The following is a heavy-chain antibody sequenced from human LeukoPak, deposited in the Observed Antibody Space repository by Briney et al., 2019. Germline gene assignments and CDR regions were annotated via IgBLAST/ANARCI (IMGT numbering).Heavy chain of an antibody. D-gene: IGHD1-26*01. CDR3: ARGGLGVGAIRIDC. J-gene: IGHJ4*02. CDR2: IYHGGST. V-gene: IGHV4-34*01. CDR1: GGSFSGYY. Sequence: SETLSLTCAVYGGSFSGYYWSWIRQPPGKGLEWIGYIYHGGSTYYNPSLKSRVTISVDSSKNQFSLRLSSVTAADTAMYYCARGGLGVGAIRIDCWGQGTLVTVSS.